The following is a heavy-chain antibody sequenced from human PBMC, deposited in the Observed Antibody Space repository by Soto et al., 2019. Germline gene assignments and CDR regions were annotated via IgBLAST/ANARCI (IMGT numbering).Heavy chain of an antibody. Sequence: SETLSLTCTVSGGSISSGGYYWSWIRQHPGKGLEWIGYIYYSGSTYYNPSLKSRVIISVDTSKNQFSLKLSSVTAADTAVYYCARDRGVRGRNSYGPYYYYYGMDVWGQGTTVTVSS. D-gene: IGHD5-18*01. CDR1: GGSISSGGYY. V-gene: IGHV4-31*03. J-gene: IGHJ6*02. CDR3: ARDRGVRGRNSYGPYYYYYGMDV. CDR2: IYYSGST.